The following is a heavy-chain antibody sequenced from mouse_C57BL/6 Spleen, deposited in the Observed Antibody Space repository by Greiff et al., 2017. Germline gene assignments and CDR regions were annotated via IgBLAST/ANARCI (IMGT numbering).Heavy chain of an antibody. V-gene: IGHV1-7*01. J-gene: IGHJ4*01. CDR2: INPSSGYT. Sequence: VQLQQSGAELAKPGASVKLSCKASGYTFTSYWMHWVQQTPGQGLEWIGYINPSSGYTNYNQKFKDKATVIADKSSSTAYMQLRSLTYEDSAVYYWERYDSDGYYAMDYWGQGTSVTVSS. CDR3: ERYDSDGYYAMDY. D-gene: IGHD2-12*01. CDR1: GYTFTSYW.